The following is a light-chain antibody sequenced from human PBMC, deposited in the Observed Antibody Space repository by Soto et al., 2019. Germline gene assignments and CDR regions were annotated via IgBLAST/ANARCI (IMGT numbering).Light chain of an antibody. J-gene: IGKJ4*01. CDR3: QQYYSYPQLT. Sequence: AIRMTQSPSSLSASTGDRVTITCRASQGISSYLAWYQQKPGKAPKLLIYAASTLQSGVPSRFSGSGSGTNFTLTISCLQSEEFATYYCQQYYSYPQLTFGGGTKVEIK. CDR2: AAS. CDR1: QGISSY. V-gene: IGKV1-8*01.